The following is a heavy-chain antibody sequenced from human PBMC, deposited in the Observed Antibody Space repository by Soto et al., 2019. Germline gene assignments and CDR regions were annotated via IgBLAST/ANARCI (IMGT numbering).Heavy chain of an antibody. CDR2: INQDGSEK. CDR3: ARDFGVQELDY. J-gene: IGHJ4*02. CDR1: GFTFSSFW. Sequence: EVQLVESGGDLVQPGGSLRLSCAASGFTFSSFWITWVRQAPGKGLEWEANINQDGSEKHYVDSVKGRFTLSRDNAENSVYLQMNSLRADDTAVYYCARDFGVQELDYWGQGTLVTVSA. V-gene: IGHV3-7*01. D-gene: IGHD3-3*01.